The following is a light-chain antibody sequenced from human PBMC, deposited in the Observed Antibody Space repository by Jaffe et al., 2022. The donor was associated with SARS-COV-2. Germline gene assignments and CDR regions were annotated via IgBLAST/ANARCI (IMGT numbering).Light chain of an antibody. V-gene: IGKV1-27*01. Sequence: IQMTQSPSSLSASVGDRVTITCRASHDAGIYVAWYQQKPGKVPKLLIYHASILQSGVPSRFSGSQSGTDFTLTISTLQPEDVGNYYCQKYNSAPLIFGGGTTVEIK. CDR3: QKYNSAPLI. CDR2: HAS. J-gene: IGKJ4*01. CDR1: HDAGIY.